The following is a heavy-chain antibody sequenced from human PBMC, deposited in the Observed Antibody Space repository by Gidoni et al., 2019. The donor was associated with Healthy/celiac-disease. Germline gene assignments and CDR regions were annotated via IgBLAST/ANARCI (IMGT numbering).Heavy chain of an antibody. CDR3: TRRGNEYSSSSEDY. V-gene: IGHV3-73*01. D-gene: IGHD6-6*01. J-gene: IGHJ4*02. Sequence: EVQLVESGGGLVQPGGSLTLSCAAPGFAFSGSAMHWVRQASGKGLEWVGRIRSKANSYATAYAASVKGRFTISRDDSKNTAYLQMNSLKTEDTAVYYCTRRGNEYSSSSEDYWGQGTLVTVSS. CDR1: GFAFSGSA. CDR2: IRSKANSYAT.